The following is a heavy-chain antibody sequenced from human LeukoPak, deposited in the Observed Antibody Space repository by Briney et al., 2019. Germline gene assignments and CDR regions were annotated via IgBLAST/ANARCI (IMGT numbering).Heavy chain of an antibody. CDR2: IKQDGSEK. J-gene: IGHJ3*02. CDR1: GFTFSSYW. D-gene: IGHD3-22*01. V-gene: IGHV3-7*01. CDR3: ARDGPRSSGYYRDAFDI. Sequence: GGSLRLSCAASGFTFSSYWMSWVRQAPGKGLEWVANIKQDGSEKYYVDSVKGRFTISRDNAKNSLYLQMNSLRAEDTAVYYCARDGPRSSGYYRDAFDIWGQGTMVTVSS.